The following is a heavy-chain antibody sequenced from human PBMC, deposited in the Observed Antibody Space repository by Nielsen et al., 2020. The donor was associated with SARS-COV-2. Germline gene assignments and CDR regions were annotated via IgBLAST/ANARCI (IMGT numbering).Heavy chain of an antibody. CDR2: VSASGGST. CDR1: GFTFNIYA. CDR3: AKDGVVRGDALDL. V-gene: IGHV3-23*01. D-gene: IGHD3-10*01. J-gene: IGHJ3*01. Sequence: GESLKISCAASGFTFNIYAMARVRRAPGRGLQWVTGVSASGGSTYYTDSVKGRFSISRDNSKNTLFLQMHSLRVEDTAVYYCAKDGVVRGDALDLWGQGTMVTVSS.